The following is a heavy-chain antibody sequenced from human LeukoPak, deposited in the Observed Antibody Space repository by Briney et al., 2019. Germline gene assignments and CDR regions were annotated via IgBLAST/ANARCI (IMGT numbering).Heavy chain of an antibody. Sequence: SETLSLTCTVSGASISSYYWTWLRQPPGKGLESLGYISYSGSTNYNTSLKSRVTISLDTSKNQFSLRLSSVTAADTAVYYCARAHCTNGICYSIDSWGQGTLVTVSS. V-gene: IGHV4-59*01. D-gene: IGHD2-8*01. J-gene: IGHJ4*02. CDR3: ARAHCTNGICYSIDS. CDR1: GASISSYY. CDR2: ISYSGST.